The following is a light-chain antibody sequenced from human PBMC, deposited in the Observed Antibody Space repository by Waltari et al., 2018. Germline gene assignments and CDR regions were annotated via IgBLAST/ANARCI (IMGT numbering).Light chain of an antibody. CDR2: LSS. CDR1: QSLLHSNGYKY. CDR3: MQALQTPRT. Sequence: DIVMTQSLLSLPVTPGEPASISCRSSQSLLHSNGYKYLDWFLQKAGQSPQLLIYLSSHRASGVPDRFSGSGSGTDFTLNISRVETEDVGIYYCMQALQTPRTFDQGTKLEIK. V-gene: IGKV2-28*01. J-gene: IGKJ2*01.